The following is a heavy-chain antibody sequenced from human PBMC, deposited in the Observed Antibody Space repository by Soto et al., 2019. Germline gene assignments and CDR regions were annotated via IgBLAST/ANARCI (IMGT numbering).Heavy chain of an antibody. D-gene: IGHD3-16*01. Sequence: SETLSLTCTVSGGSIIPYYWSWIRQPPGKGLEWIGYIHHSGNTNYNPSRRSRISISVDTSTNQFSLKLSSVPAAHTALYYCARATFWGNWLDPWGPGTLVTVSS. CDR1: GGSIIPYY. CDR2: IHHSGNT. V-gene: IGHV4-4*09. CDR3: ARATFWGNWLDP. J-gene: IGHJ5*02.